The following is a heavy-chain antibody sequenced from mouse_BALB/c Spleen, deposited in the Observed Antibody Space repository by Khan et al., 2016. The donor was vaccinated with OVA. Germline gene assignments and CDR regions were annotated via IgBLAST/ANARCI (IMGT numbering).Heavy chain of an antibody. CDR1: GYTFTDYY. CDR3: ARRNYFGYTFAY. CDR2: ISPGSGDS. V-gene: IGHV1-77*01. Sequence: QVQLQQSGAELARPGASVRLSCKASGYTFTDYYINWVKQRTGQGLKWIGEISPGSGDSFYNEKFKGKATLTADKSSSTAYIQLSSLTSEDSAVYFCARRNYFGYTFAYWGQGTLVTVSA. D-gene: IGHD1-2*01. J-gene: IGHJ3*01.